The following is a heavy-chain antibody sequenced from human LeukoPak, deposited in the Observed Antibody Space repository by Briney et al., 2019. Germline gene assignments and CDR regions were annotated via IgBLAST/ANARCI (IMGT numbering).Heavy chain of an antibody. CDR1: GGSISSGDYY. V-gene: IGHV4-30-4*01. CDR2: IYYSGST. J-gene: IGHJ4*02. CDR3: ARGLLYCSSTSCYAYYFDY. Sequence: SQTLSLTCTVSGGSISSGDYYWSWIRQPPGKGLEWIGYIYYSGSTYYSPSLKSRVTISVDTSKNQFSLKLSSVTAADTAVYYCARGLLYCSSTSCYAYYFDYWGQGTLVTVSS. D-gene: IGHD2-2*01.